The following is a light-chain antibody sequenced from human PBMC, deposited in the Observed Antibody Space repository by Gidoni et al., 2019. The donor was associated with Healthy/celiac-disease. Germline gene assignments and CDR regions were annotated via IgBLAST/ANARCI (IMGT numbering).Light chain of an antibody. J-gene: IGKJ1*01. CDR2: GAS. CDR3: QQYGSSPWT. Sequence: EFALTQSPGTLSLSPGERATLSCRASQSVSSNYLAWYQQKPGQAPKLLIYGASSRATGIPDRFSGSGSGTDFTLTISRLEPEDFAVYYCQQYGSSPWTFGQGTKVEIK. V-gene: IGKV3-20*01. CDR1: QSVSSNY.